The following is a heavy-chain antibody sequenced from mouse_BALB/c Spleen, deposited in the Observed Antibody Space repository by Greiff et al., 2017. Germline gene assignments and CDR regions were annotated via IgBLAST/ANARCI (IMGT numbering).Heavy chain of an antibody. Sequence: QVQLQQSGAELVKPGASVKSSSKASGYTFTSYYMYWVKQRPGQGLEWIGEINPSNGGTNFNEKFKSKATLTVDKTSSTAYMQLSSLTSEDSAVYYCTITRTRYFDVWGAENTVTVSS. D-gene: IGHD3-3*01. V-gene: IGHV1S16*01. CDR3: TITRTRYFDV. J-gene: IGHJ1*01. CDR2: INPSNGGT. CDR1: GYTFTSYY.